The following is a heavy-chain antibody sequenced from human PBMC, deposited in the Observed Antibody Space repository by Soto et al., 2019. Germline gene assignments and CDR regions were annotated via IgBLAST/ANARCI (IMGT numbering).Heavy chain of an antibody. CDR1: GFTFSSYS. CDR3: ARGHRVAVAAYFDY. V-gene: IGHV3-21*01. J-gene: IGHJ4*02. Sequence: EVQLVESGGGLVKPGGSLRLSCAASGFTFSSYSMNWVRQAPGKGLEWVSSISSSSSYIYYADSVKGRFTISRDNAKNSLYLQMNSVRAEDTAVYYCARGHRVAVAAYFDYWGQGTLVIVSS. CDR2: ISSSSSYI. D-gene: IGHD6-19*01.